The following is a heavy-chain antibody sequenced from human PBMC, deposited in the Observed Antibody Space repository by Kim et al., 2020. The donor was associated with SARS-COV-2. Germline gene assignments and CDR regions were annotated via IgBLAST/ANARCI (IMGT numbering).Heavy chain of an antibody. Sequence: GGSLRLSCAASGFTVSSNYMSWVRQAPGKGLEWVSVIYSGGSTYYADSVKGRFTISRDNSKNTLYLQMNSLRAEDTAVYYCARDSARYSRGYWGQGTLVTVSS. CDR1: GFTVSSNY. J-gene: IGHJ4*02. CDR2: IYSGGST. V-gene: IGHV3-53*01. D-gene: IGHD6-13*01. CDR3: ARDSARYSRGY.